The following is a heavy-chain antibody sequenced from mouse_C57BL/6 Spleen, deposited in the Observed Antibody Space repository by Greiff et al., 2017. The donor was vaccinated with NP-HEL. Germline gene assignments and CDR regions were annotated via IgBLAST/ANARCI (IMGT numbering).Heavy chain of an antibody. CDR1: GYSFIDYN. CDR3: ARTVKYDGYPAY. V-gene: IGHV1-39*01. CDR2: INPNYGTT. Sequence: VQLKESGPELVKPGASVKISCKASGYSFIDYNLNWVKQRNGKSLEWIGVINPNYGTTSYNQKFKGTATLTVDQSSSTAYMQLNSLTSEDSAGYYCARTVKYDGYPAYWGQGTLVTVSA. J-gene: IGHJ3*01. D-gene: IGHD2-3*01.